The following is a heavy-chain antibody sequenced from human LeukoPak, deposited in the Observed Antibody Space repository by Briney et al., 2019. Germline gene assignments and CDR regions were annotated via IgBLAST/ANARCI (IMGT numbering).Heavy chain of an antibody. Sequence: SETLSLTCAVYGGSFSGYYWSWIRQPPGKGLEWIGEINHSGSTNYNPSLKSRVTISVDTSKNQFSLKLSSVTAADTAVYYCARPRYSSGWSIFDYWGQGTLVTVSS. J-gene: IGHJ4*02. D-gene: IGHD6-19*01. V-gene: IGHV4-34*01. CDR3: ARPRYSSGWSIFDY. CDR2: INHSGST. CDR1: GGSFSGYY.